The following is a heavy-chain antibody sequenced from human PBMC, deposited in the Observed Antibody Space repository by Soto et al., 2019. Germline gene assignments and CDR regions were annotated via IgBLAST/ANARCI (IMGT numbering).Heavy chain of an antibody. Sequence: QVRVVQSGAEVKKPGASVKVSCKTSGYTFTDYDINWVRQAPGQGLEWMGWVSPDHGNAGYAQQFQGRVTMTSETSISTVFMELTNLRSEDTAVYYCAVTTGYWGQGTKVTVSS. D-gene: IGHD4-17*01. CDR2: VSPDHGNA. J-gene: IGHJ4*02. CDR3: AVTTGY. V-gene: IGHV1-8*01. CDR1: GYTFTDYD.